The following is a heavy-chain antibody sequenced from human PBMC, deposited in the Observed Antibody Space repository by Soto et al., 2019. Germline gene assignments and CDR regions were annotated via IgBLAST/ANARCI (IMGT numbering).Heavy chain of an antibody. CDR1: GVSIGSNYY. CDR2: MSHIGSV. J-gene: IGHJ4*02. Sequence: QVLLQESGPGLVQPSGTLSLSCVVSGVSIGSNYYWGWVRQSPGKGLEWLGDMSHIGSVNYNPSLRSRGTISMDTSQTQFSLQLNSVTAADTSVCYCARRLGWYAIDYWGQGTLVIVSS. V-gene: IGHV4-4*02. D-gene: IGHD6-19*01. CDR3: ARRLGWYAIDY.